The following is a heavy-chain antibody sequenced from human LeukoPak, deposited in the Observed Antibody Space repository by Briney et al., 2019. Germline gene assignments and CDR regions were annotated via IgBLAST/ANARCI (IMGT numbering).Heavy chain of an antibody. CDR3: AISPGTYYYYYMDV. J-gene: IGHJ6*03. D-gene: IGHD1-7*01. CDR1: GGSNRSHY. Sequence: PSETLSLTFTVSGGSNRSHYWSWIRQPPGKGLEGIGYIYYGGRTNYNPSLKSRVTISVDTSKNQFSLKLSSVTVADTAVYYGAISPGTYYYYYMDVWGKGTTVTVSS. V-gene: IGHV4-59*11. CDR2: IYYGGRT.